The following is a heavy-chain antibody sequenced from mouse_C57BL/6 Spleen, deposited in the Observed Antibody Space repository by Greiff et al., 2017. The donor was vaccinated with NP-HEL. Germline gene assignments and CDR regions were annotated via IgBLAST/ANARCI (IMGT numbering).Heavy chain of an antibody. J-gene: IGHJ3*01. CDR3: EIGAYGSSYEFAY. D-gene: IGHD1-1*01. V-gene: IGHV1-69*01. Sequence: VQLQQPGAELVMPGASVKLSCKASGYTFTSYWMHWVKQRPGQGLEWIGEIDPSDSYTNYNQKFKGKSTLTVDKSSSTAYMQLSSLTSEDSAVYYCEIGAYGSSYEFAYWGQGTLVTVSA. CDR1: GYTFTSYW. CDR2: IDPSDSYT.